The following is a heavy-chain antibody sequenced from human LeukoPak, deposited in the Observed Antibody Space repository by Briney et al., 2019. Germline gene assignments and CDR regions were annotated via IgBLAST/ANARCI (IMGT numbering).Heavy chain of an antibody. Sequence: SETLSLTFTVSGGSISNYYWGWIRQPPGKGLEWIGYIYYSGTTNYNPSLKSRVTISVDTSKNQFSLKLNSVTAADTAVYYCARGVYIAAAQNGYWGQGTLVTVSS. V-gene: IGHV4-59*01. CDR2: IYYSGTT. D-gene: IGHD6-13*01. CDR3: ARGVYIAAAQNGY. J-gene: IGHJ4*02. CDR1: GGSISNYY.